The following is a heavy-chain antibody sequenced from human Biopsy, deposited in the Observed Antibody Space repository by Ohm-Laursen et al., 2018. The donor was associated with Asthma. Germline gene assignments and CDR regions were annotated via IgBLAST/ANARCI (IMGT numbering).Heavy chain of an antibody. CDR3: ARTYYDFLTGQVKDVFGV. CDR1: GYNFISFA. Sequence: ASVKVSCKASGYNFISFAIHWVRQAPGQRLEWMGWVNTGNGDTKYSQKFQGRLTITRDTSASTAYMGLRSLRSEDTATYYCARTYYDFLTGQVKDVFGVWGQGTMVTVSS. J-gene: IGHJ3*01. CDR2: VNTGNGDT. V-gene: IGHV1-3*04. D-gene: IGHD3-9*01.